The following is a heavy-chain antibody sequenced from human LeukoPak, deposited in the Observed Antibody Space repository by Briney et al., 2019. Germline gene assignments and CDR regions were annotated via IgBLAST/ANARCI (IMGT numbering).Heavy chain of an antibody. CDR2: ISGSGGST. D-gene: IGHD3-22*01. CDR3: AKDSYYDSSGYSNY. V-gene: IGHV3-23*01. Sequence: GGSLRLSCAASGFTFSSYGMSWVRQAPGKGLEWVSAISGSGGSTYYADSVKGRFTISRDNSKNTLYLQMDSLRAEDTAVYYCAKDSYYDSSGYSNYWGQGTLVTVSS. J-gene: IGHJ4*02. CDR1: GFTFSSYG.